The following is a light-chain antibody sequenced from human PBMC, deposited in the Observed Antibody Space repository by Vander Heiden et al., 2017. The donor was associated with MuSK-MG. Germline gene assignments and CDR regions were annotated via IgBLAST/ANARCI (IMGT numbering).Light chain of an antibody. J-gene: IGKJ1*01. CDR3: QHYNNYS. V-gene: IGKV1-5*03. CDR2: KAS. Sequence: DIQMTQSPSTLSASVGDRVTITCRASQSISSWLAWDQQKPGKAPKLLIYKASSLESGVQSRFSGSGSGTEFTLTSSSLQTDDFATYYTQHYNNYSLGQGTKVEIK. CDR1: QSISSW.